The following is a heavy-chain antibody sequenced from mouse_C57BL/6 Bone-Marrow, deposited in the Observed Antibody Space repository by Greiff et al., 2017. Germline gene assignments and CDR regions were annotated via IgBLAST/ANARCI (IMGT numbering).Heavy chain of an antibody. V-gene: IGHV1-69*01. CDR3: APLLPTGVDY. CDR2: IDPSDSYT. CDR1: GYTFTSYW. Sequence: QVQLQQPGAELVMPGASVKLSCKASGYTFTSYWMHWVKQRPGQGLEWIGEIDPSDSYTNYNQKFKGKSTLTVDKSSSTAYRQLSRLTSEDSAVYYCAPLLPTGVDYWGQGTTLTVSS. D-gene: IGHD1-2*01. J-gene: IGHJ2*01.